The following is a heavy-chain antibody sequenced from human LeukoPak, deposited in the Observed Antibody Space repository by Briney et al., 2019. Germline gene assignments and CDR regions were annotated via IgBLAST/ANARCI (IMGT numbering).Heavy chain of an antibody. D-gene: IGHD3-22*01. V-gene: IGHV4-59*01. J-gene: IGHJ4*02. CDR2: IYYSGST. CDR3: ARAKDYYDSSGYCFDY. Sequence: SETLSLTCTVSGDSISSYYWSWIRQPPGKGLEWIGYIYYSGSTNSNPSLKSRVTISVDTSKNQFSLQLNSVTAADTAVYYCARAKDYYDSSGYCFDYWGQGTLVTVSS. CDR1: GDSISSYY.